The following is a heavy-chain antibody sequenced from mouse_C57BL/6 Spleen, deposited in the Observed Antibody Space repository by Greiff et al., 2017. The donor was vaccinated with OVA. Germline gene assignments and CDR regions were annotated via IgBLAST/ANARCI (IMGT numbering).Heavy chain of an antibody. CDR1: GYTFTSYW. Sequence: VQLQQPGAELVRPGSSVKLSCKASGYTFTSYWMHWVKQRPIQGLEWIGNIDPSDSETHYNQKFKDKATLTVDKSSSTAYMQLSSLTSEDSAVYYGARWDYYGSSYGFAYWGQGTLVTVSA. J-gene: IGHJ3*01. V-gene: IGHV1-52*01. D-gene: IGHD1-1*01. CDR3: ARWDYYGSSYGFAY. CDR2: IDPSDSET.